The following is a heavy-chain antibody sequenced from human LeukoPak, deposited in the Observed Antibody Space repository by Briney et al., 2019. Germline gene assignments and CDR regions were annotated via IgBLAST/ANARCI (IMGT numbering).Heavy chain of an antibody. CDR1: GFTFSSYG. Sequence: GGSLRLSCAASGFTFSSYGMHWVRQAPGKGLGWVAVISYDGSNKYYADSVKGRFTISRDNSRNTLYLQMNSLRAEDTAVYYCAKDRQSTVTNGMDVWGQGTTVTVSS. CDR2: ISYDGSNK. V-gene: IGHV3-30*18. CDR3: AKDRQSTVTNGMDV. J-gene: IGHJ6*02. D-gene: IGHD4-17*01.